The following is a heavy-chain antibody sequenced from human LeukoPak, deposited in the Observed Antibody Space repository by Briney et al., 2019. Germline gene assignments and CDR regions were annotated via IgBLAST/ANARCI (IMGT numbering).Heavy chain of an antibody. Sequence: ASVKVSCKASGYTFTSYYMHWVRQAPGQGLEWMGIINPSGGSTSYAQKFQGRVTMTRDTSTSTVYMELSSLRSGDTAVYYCAREDSPHFYYYGMDVWGQGTTVTVSS. J-gene: IGHJ6*02. D-gene: IGHD3/OR15-3a*01. V-gene: IGHV1-46*01. CDR3: AREDSPHFYYYGMDV. CDR1: GYTFTSYY. CDR2: INPSGGST.